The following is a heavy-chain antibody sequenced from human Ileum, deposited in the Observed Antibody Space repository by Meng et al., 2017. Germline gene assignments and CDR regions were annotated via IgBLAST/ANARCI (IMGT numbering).Heavy chain of an antibody. CDR3: ARHGSGSYPYLEY. D-gene: IGHD3-10*01. V-gene: IGHV4-4*03. J-gene: IGHJ4*02. CDR2: IYHSGST. Sequence: QIELRELCSGLVTPPGSLSLTCAVSGGIIINRNLWSWVRRPPGRGLDWIGQIYHSGSTNYNPSLTSRVTISVDKSRNQFSLKLSFVTAADTAVYYCARHGSGSYPYLEYWGQGTLVTVSS. CDR1: GGIIINRNL.